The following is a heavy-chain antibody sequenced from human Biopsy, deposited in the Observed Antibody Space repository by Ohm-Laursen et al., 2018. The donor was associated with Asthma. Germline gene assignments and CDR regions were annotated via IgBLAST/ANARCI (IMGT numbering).Heavy chain of an antibody. Sequence: TLSLTCTVSGAYIGTPDYHWSWIRQSPGKGLEWIGFVFWSGSTHYSRSLERRVPISIDTATNEFSMKLWSVTPADTAVYFCARVVSYGDIYFGIDVWGPGNTVVVS. D-gene: IGHD4-17*01. CDR2: VFWSGST. CDR3: ARVVSYGDIYFGIDV. V-gene: IGHV4-30-4*01. CDR1: GAYIGTPDYH. J-gene: IGHJ6*02.